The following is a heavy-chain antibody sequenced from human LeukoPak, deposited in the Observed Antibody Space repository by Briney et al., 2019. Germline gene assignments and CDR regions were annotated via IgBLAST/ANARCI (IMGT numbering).Heavy chain of an antibody. CDR2: ISSSSGYI. Sequence: PGGSLRLSCAASGFTFSSYSMNWVRQAPGKGLEWVSSISSSSGYIYYADSVKGRFTISRDNAKNSLYLQMNSLRAEDTAVYYCAELGITMIGGVWGKGTTVTISS. J-gene: IGHJ6*04. V-gene: IGHV3-21*01. D-gene: IGHD3-10*02. CDR1: GFTFSSYS. CDR3: AELGITMIGGV.